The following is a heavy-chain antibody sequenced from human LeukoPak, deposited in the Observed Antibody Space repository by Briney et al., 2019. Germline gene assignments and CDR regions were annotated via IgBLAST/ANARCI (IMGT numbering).Heavy chain of an antibody. J-gene: IGHJ4*02. CDR1: GYTFTACY. V-gene: IGHV1-2*06. Sequence: ASVKVSCKASGYTFTACYMYWVRQAPGQGLECMGRINPNSGGTNYAQKFQGRVTMTRDTSISTAYMELSRLRSDDTAVYYCATSSEGGYSYGSDIDYWGQGTLVTVPS. D-gene: IGHD5-18*01. CDR3: ATSSEGGYSYGSDIDY. CDR2: INPNSGGT.